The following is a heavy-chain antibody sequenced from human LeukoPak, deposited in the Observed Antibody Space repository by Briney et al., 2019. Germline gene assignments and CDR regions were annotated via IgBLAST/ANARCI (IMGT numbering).Heavy chain of an antibody. CDR3: ARDYYDSSGPSDAFDL. CDR2: VYYSGSP. V-gene: IGHV4-39*07. CDR1: GGSVSSTSYC. Sequence: SETLSLTCTVSGGSVSSTSYCWGWIRQPPGKGLEWIGSVYYSGSPYYNPSLKSRVTISVDTSENQFSLKLSSVTAADTAVYYCARDYYDSSGPSDAFDLWGQGTMVTVSS. D-gene: IGHD3-22*01. J-gene: IGHJ3*01.